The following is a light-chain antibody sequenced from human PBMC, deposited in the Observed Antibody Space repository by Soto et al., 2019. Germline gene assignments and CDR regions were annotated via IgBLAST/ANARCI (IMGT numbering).Light chain of an antibody. CDR2: DVR. Sequence: QSALTQPASVSGSPGQSITISCTGTSNDVGGYNYVSWYQQHPDTAPKLIIYDVRYRPSGVSNRFSGCKSGNTASLTISGLQAEDEADYYCSAYTSSSTPYVFGSGTKVT. CDR3: SAYTSSSTPYV. V-gene: IGLV2-14*03. J-gene: IGLJ1*01. CDR1: SNDVGGYNY.